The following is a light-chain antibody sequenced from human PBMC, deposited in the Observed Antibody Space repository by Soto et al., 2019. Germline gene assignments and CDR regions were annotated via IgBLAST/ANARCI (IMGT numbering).Light chain of an antibody. CDR3: QSYDTSVSRAGV. CDR2: RNH. J-gene: IGLJ3*02. V-gene: IGLV1-40*01. Sequence: QSVLTQPPSVSGAPGQRVTISCTGTRSNIGAGYDVHWYQQIPGTAPKLLIYRNHDRPSGVPYRFSGSKSGTSASLTITGLQAEDEGDYYCQSYDTSVSRAGVYGGCT. CDR1: RSNIGAGYD.